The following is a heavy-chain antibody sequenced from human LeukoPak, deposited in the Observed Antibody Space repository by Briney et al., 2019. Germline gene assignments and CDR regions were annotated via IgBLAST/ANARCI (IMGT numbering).Heavy chain of an antibody. CDR1: GGSFSGYY. D-gene: IGHD4-17*01. Sequence: SETLSLTCAVYGGSFSGYYWSWIRQPPGKGLEWIGEINHSGSTNYNPSLKSRVTISVDTSKNQFSLKLSSVTAADTAVYYRARAYTIDTVTKGLDNWFDPWGQGTLVTVSS. CDR2: INHSGST. CDR3: ARAYTIDTVTKGLDNWFDP. J-gene: IGHJ5*02. V-gene: IGHV4-34*01.